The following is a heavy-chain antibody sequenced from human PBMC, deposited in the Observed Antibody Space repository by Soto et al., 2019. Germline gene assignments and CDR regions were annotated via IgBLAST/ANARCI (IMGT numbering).Heavy chain of an antibody. J-gene: IGHJ6*02. D-gene: IGHD3-10*01. Sequence: QVQLVESGGGVVQPGRSLRLSCAASGFTFSSYGMHWVRQAPGKGLEWVAVISYDGSNKYYADSVKGRFTISRDNSKNTLYLQMNSLRAEDTAVYYCAKDYPYGSGSYYYYYGMDVWGQGTTVTVSS. CDR1: GFTFSSYG. CDR2: ISYDGSNK. CDR3: AKDYPYGSGSYYYYYGMDV. V-gene: IGHV3-30*18.